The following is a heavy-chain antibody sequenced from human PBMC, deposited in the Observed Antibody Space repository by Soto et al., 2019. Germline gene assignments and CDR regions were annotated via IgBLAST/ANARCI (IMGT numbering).Heavy chain of an antibody. CDR1: GFTFSNHA. CDR2: ISVSGGST. J-gene: IGHJ3*02. D-gene: IGHD4-4*01. CDR3: AKVYSLGPTFDAFDI. Sequence: EVQLLASGGGLVQPGGSLRLSCVASGFTFSNHAMSWVRQAPGKGLEWVSAISVSGGSTYYADSVKGRFTISRDNSKNTLNLQMNSLRAEDTAVYYCAKVYSLGPTFDAFDIWGQGTMVTVSS. V-gene: IGHV3-23*01.